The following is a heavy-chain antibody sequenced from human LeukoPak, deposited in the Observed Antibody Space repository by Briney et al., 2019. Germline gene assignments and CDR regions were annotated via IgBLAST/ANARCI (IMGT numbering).Heavy chain of an antibody. V-gene: IGHV3-21*01. J-gene: IGHJ4*02. CDR3: ARDLMTTVTYDY. D-gene: IGHD4-17*01. CDR1: GFTFSSYS. Sequence: GGSLRLSCAASGFTFSSYSMNWVRQAPGKGLEWVSSISSSSSYICYADSVKGRFTISRDNAKNSLYLQMNSLRAEDTAVYYCARDLMTTVTYDYWGQGTLVTVSS. CDR2: ISSSSSYI.